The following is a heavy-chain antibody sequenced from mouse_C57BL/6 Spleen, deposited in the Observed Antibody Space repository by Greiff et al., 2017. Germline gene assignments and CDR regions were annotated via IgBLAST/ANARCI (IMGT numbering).Heavy chain of an antibody. Sequence: QVQLQQSGPELVKPGASVTISCKASGYAFSSSWMNWVKQRPGKGLEWIGRIYPGAGDTNYNGKFKGKATLTADKSSSTAYMQLSSLTSEDSAVYFCVTTVVAGDYWGQGTTLTVSS. D-gene: IGHD1-1*01. V-gene: IGHV1-82*01. J-gene: IGHJ2*01. CDR3: VTTVVAGDY. CDR2: IYPGAGDT. CDR1: GYAFSSSW.